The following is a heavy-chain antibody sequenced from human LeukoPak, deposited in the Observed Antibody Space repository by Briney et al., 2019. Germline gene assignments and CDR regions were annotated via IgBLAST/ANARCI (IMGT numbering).Heavy chain of an antibody. J-gene: IGHJ4*02. D-gene: IGHD3-9*01. Sequence: GGSLRLSCAASGFTVSSNYMSWVRQAPGKGLERVSYISSSSSTIYYADSVKGRFTISRDNAKNSLYLQMNSLRAEDTAVYYCARDSPPYYDILTGPAIDYWGQGTLVTVSS. CDR2: ISSSSSTI. CDR1: GFTVSSNY. V-gene: IGHV3-48*01. CDR3: ARDSPPYYDILTGPAIDY.